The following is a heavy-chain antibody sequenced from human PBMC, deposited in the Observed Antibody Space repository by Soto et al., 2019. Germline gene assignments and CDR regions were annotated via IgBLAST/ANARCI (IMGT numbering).Heavy chain of an antibody. D-gene: IGHD6-13*01. CDR2: IYYSGST. Sequence: SETLSLTCTVSGGSISSYYWSWIRQPPGRGLEWIGYIYYSGSTNYNPSLKSRVTISVDTSKDQFSLKLSSVTAADTAVYYCARGKQLGGYYGMDVWGQGTTGTDSS. CDR3: ARGKQLGGYYGMDV. J-gene: IGHJ6*02. CDR1: GGSISSYY. V-gene: IGHV4-59*01.